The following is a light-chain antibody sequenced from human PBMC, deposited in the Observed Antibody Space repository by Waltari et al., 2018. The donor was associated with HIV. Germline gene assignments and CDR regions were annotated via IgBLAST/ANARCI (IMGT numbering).Light chain of an antibody. CDR2: AAS. CDR3: QQYSSAPFT. CDR1: QAISNY. J-gene: IGKJ3*01. Sequence: DIQMTHSPSSLSASVGDRVTITCRASQAISNYLVWYQQKPGKRPKLLIYAASTLQSGVPSRFRGSGSGTDFTLTISSLQPEDVATYYCQQYSSAPFTFGPGTKVDIK. V-gene: IGKV1-27*01.